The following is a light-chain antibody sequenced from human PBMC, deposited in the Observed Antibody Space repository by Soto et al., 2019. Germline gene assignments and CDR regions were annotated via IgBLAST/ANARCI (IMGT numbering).Light chain of an antibody. Sequence: EIVLTQSPATLSLSPGERATLSCRASQSVSKFLTWYQQIPGQAPRLIMYDASNRAAGIPDRFSGSGSGTDFTLTISSLEPEDFAVYYCQLCATGPPYAFDQGTKLEIK. CDR3: QLCATGPPYA. CDR2: DAS. V-gene: IGKV3-11*01. CDR1: QSVSKF. J-gene: IGKJ2*01.